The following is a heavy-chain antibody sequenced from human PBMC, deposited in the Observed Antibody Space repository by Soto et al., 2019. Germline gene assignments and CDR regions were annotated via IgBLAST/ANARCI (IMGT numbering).Heavy chain of an antibody. D-gene: IGHD2-15*01. V-gene: IGHV3-66*01. J-gene: IGHJ4*02. CDR1: GFTVSSNY. CDR2: IYSGGST. CDR3: ARGGRVVVAAHFDF. Sequence: EVQLVESGGGLVQPGGSLRLSCAASGFTVSSNYMSWVRQAPGKGLEWVSVIYSGGSTYYADSVKGRFTISRDNSKNPLYFQMNSLRAEDTAVYYCARGGRVVVAAHFDFWGQGTLVTGSS.